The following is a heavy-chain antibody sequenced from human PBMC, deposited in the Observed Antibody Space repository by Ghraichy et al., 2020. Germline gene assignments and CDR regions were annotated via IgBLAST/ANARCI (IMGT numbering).Heavy chain of an antibody. Sequence: GGSLRLSCAASGFTFSSYWMSWVRQAPGKGLEWVANIKQDGSEKYYVDSVKGRFTISRDNAKNSLYLQMNSLRAEDTAVYYCARDVEDSGSYSTFYYYYGMDVWGQGTTVTVSS. D-gene: IGHD1-26*01. V-gene: IGHV3-7*01. CDR3: ARDVEDSGSYSTFYYYYGMDV. CDR1: GFTFSSYW. CDR2: IKQDGSEK. J-gene: IGHJ6*02.